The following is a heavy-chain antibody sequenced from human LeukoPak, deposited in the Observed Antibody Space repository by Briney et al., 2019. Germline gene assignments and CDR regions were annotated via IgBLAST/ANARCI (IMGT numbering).Heavy chain of an antibody. CDR2: ISYSGST. CDR3: ARLLGSSSRDAFDI. V-gene: IGHV4-59*08. CDR1: GGSISSYY. D-gene: IGHD6-13*01. J-gene: IGHJ3*02. Sequence: SETLSLTCTVSGGSISSYYWSWIRQPPGKGLEWIGYISYSGSTNYNPSLKSRVTISVDTSKNQFSLKLSSVTAADTAVYYCARLLGSSSRDAFDIWGQGTMVTVSS.